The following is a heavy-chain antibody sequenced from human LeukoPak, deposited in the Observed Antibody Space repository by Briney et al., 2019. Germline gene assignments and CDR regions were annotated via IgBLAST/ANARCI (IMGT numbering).Heavy chain of an antibody. Sequence: GGSLRLSCAASGFTFSSHWMTWVRQAPGKGLEYISSVTNGGITYYADSVKGRFTISRDNSKNTLYLQMNSLRAEDTAVYYCAQRIAVRPYPFGNWGQGTLVTVSS. CDR3: AQRIAVRPYPFGN. V-gene: IGHV3-23*01. CDR2: VTNGGIT. D-gene: IGHD6-6*01. J-gene: IGHJ4*02. CDR1: GFTFSSHW.